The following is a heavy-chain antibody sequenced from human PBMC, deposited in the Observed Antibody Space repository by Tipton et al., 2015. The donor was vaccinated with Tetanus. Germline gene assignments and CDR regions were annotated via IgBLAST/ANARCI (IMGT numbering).Heavy chain of an antibody. CDR2: IKTQSLGVPT. D-gene: IGHD4-23*01. CDR3: ATGGYDGNILDF. CDR1: AFTFKNAW. Sequence: SLRLSCAASAASAFTFKNAWMNWVRQAPGKGLEWVGRIKTQSLGVPTDYAVPVEGRFTISRDDSQNTLYLHMTSLKTEDTAVYYCATGGYDGNILDFWGQGTLFTVSS. J-gene: IGHJ4*02. V-gene: IGHV3-15*01.